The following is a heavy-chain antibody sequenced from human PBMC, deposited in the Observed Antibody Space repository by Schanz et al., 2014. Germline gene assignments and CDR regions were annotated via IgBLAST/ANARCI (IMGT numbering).Heavy chain of an antibody. CDR3: ARDNGRIPAANSVDY. CDR2: ISPYNGNT. CDR1: GGTFSSDT. V-gene: IGHV1-18*01. Sequence: QVHLVQSGAEVKKPGSSVKVSCKASGGTFSSDTFSWVRQAPGQGLEWMGWISPYNGNTNYAPKVQGRVTVTTDTSTSTVYMELRSLTSDDTAVYFCARDNGRIPAANSVDYWGQGTRVTVSS. D-gene: IGHD1-1*01. J-gene: IGHJ4*02.